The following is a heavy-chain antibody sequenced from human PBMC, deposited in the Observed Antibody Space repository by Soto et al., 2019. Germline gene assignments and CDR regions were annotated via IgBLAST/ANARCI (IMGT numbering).Heavy chain of an antibody. CDR1: GGSISSGDYF. D-gene: IGHD3-9*01. V-gene: IGHV4-30-4*01. Sequence: QVQLQESGPGLVKPSQTLSLTCTVSGGSISSGDYFWSWIRQSPGKGLEWIGYIASLGSTYYNPSLKSRVSVSRDTSKNQFSLKLRSVTTTDTAVYYCARGLVIRPYYYHGMDVWGQGTTVTVSS. J-gene: IGHJ6*02. CDR3: ARGLVIRPYYYHGMDV. CDR2: IASLGST.